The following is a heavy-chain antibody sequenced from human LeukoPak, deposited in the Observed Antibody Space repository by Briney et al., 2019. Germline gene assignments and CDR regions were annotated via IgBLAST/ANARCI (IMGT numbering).Heavy chain of an antibody. J-gene: IGHJ4*02. CDR2: INTNTGNP. CDR3: ARSSRGVIGLLDY. D-gene: IGHD3-10*01. V-gene: IGHV7-4-1*01. CDR1: GDTFTGYY. Sequence: GASVKVSCKASGDTFTGYYMHWVRQAPGQGLEWMGWINTNTGNPTYARDFRGRFVLSVDTSVNTAYLEISGLKTEDTAVYYCARSSRGVIGLLDYWGQGALVAVSS.